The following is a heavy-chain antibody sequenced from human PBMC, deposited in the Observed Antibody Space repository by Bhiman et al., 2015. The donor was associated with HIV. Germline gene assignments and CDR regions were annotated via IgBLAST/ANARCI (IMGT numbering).Heavy chain of an antibody. D-gene: IGHD2-2*01. Sequence: QVQLVESGGGVVQPGRSLRLSCAASGFPFSSYAMEWVRRAPGKGLEWMAFISYDGSNRYYADSVKGRLTISRDNSKNTLYLQMNSLKTEDTAVYFCARDRCSSTGCYPGPTIDVWGQGTTVTVSS. J-gene: IGHJ6*02. CDR3: ARDRCSSTGCYPGPTIDV. V-gene: IGHV3-30-3*01. CDR1: GFPFSSYA. CDR2: ISYDGSNR.